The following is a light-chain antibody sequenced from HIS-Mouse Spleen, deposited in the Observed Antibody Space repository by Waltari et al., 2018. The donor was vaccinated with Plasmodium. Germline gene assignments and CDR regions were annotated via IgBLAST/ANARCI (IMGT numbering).Light chain of an antibody. CDR2: DVS. V-gene: IGLV2-11*01. Sequence: QSALTQPRSVSGSPGQSVTISCTGTSSDVGGYNYVSWYQQHPGKAPKRMIYDVSKRPSGVPGRFSGPKSGNTASLTISGLQAEDEADYYCCSYAGSYTYVVFGGGTKLTVL. J-gene: IGLJ2*01. CDR1: SSDVGGYNY. CDR3: CSYAGSYTYVV.